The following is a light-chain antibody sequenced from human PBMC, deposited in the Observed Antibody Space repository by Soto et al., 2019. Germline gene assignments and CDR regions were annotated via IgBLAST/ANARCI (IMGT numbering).Light chain of an antibody. Sequence: EKVFTKSSEALSVAQEDRATRSCWTSQSVSNNYVAWYQQKPRQAPRLPIYGASSRATGIPDRFSGSGCGPHTTLICSLLVPADPLVCSVEPYLRLWRFGEGTKVDI. CDR2: GAS. J-gene: IGKJ1*01. CDR3: EPYLRLWR. V-gene: IGKV3-20*01. CDR1: QSVSNNY.